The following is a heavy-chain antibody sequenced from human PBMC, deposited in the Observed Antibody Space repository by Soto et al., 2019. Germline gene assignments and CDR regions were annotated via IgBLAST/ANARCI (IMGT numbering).Heavy chain of an antibody. CDR1: GGSISSGGYS. J-gene: IGHJ5*02. CDR2: IYHSGST. CDR3: ARSRFGVVIRSRYNWFDP. Sequence: SETLSLTCAVSGGSISSGGYSWSWIRQPPGKGLEWIGYIYHSGSTYYNPSLKSRVTISVDRSKNQFSLKLSSVTAADTAVYYCARSRFGVVIRSRYNWFDPWGQGTLVTVSS. V-gene: IGHV4-30-2*01. D-gene: IGHD3-3*01.